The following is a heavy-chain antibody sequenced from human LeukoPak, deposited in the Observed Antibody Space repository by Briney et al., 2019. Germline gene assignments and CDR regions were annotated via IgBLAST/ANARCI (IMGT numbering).Heavy chain of an antibody. D-gene: IGHD6-19*01. J-gene: IGHJ6*03. Sequence: SETLSLTCTVSGGSISSYYWSWIRQPAGKGLEWIGRIYTSGSTNYNPSLKSRVTMSVDKSKNQFSLKLSSVTAADTAVYYCARSKPGYSSGWYPRGGYYYYYMDVWGKGTTVTVSS. CDR3: ARSKPGYSSGWYPRGGYYYYYMDV. V-gene: IGHV4-4*07. CDR2: IYTSGST. CDR1: GGSISSYY.